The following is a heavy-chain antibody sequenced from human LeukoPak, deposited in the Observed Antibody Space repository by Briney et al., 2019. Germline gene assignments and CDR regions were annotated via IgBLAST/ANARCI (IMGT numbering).Heavy chain of an antibody. CDR2: IYYSGST. D-gene: IGHD2/OR15-2a*01. V-gene: IGHV4-39*07. J-gene: IGHJ4*02. CDR1: GGSISSSSYY. Sequence: SETLSLTCTVSGGSISSSSYYWGWIRQPPGKGLEWIGGIYYSGSTYYNPSLKSRVTISVDTSKNQFSLKLSSVTAADTAVYYCARDHSTVAPFDYWGQGTLVTVSS. CDR3: ARDHSTVAPFDY.